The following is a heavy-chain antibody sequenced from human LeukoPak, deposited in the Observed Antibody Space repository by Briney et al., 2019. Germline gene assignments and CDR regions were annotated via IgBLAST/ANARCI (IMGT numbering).Heavy chain of an antibody. CDR3: ARLQRGIAVAGTNY. D-gene: IGHD6-19*01. CDR1: GGSFSGYY. Sequence: SETLSLTCAVHGGSFSGYYWSWIRQPPGKGLEWIGEINHSGSTNYNPSLKSRVTISVDTSKNQFSLKLSSVTAADTAVYYCARLQRGIAVAGTNYWGQGTLVTVSS. J-gene: IGHJ4*02. CDR2: INHSGST. V-gene: IGHV4-34*01.